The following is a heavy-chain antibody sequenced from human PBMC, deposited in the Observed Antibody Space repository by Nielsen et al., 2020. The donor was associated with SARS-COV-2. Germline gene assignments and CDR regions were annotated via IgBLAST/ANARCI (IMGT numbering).Heavy chain of an antibody. D-gene: IGHD3-16*02. CDR1: GYTSTNFH. CDR3: VIVTAALAFDP. CDR2: IQVGSRNT. J-gene: IGHJ5*02. Sequence: ASVKVSCKASGYTSTNFHIHWVRQAPGQSLERMGWIQVGSRNTKYSPKFQGRVTFTSDTSATTAFMELSSLKSEDTAVYFCVIVTAALAFDPWGQGSLVTVSS. V-gene: IGHV1-3*01.